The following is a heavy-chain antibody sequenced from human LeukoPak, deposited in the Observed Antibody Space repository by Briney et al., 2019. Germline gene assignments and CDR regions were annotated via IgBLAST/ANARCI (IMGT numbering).Heavy chain of an antibody. Sequence: GGSLRLSCAASGFTFSSYWMSWVRQAPGKGLEWVANIKQDGSEKYYVDSVKGRFTISRDNAKNSLYLQMNSLRAEGTAVYYCARDFWSGYFSNYYYYMDVWGKGTTVTVSS. V-gene: IGHV3-7*01. CDR1: GFTFSSYW. J-gene: IGHJ6*03. CDR3: ARDFWSGYFSNYYYYMDV. D-gene: IGHD3-3*01. CDR2: IKQDGSEK.